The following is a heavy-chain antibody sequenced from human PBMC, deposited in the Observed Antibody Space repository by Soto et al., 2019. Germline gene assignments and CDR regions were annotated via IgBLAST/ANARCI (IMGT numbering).Heavy chain of an antibody. CDR2: MNPNSGNT. CDR1: GYTFTSYD. V-gene: IGHV1-8*01. J-gene: IGHJ3*02. Sequence: ASVKVSCKASGYTFTSYDINWVRQATGQGLEWMGWMNPNSGNTGYAQKFQGRVTMTRNTSISTAYMELSSLRSEDTAVYYCARSIAAAGSRRGAFDISGQGTMVTVSS. D-gene: IGHD6-13*01. CDR3: ARSIAAAGSRRGAFDI.